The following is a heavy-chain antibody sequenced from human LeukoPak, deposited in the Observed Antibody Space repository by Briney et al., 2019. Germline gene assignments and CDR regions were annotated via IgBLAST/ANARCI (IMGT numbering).Heavy chain of an antibody. CDR3: EKDLGGSGDYRPY. CDR2: ISGGGGST. V-gene: IGHV3-23*01. Sequence: GGSLRLSCAASGFTFTSYSMNWVRQAPGKGLEWVSTISGGGGSTYYADSVKGRFTISRDNSKNTLYLQMNSLSAEDTAVYYCEKDLGGSGDYRPYWGQGSVVTVSS. J-gene: IGHJ4*02. CDR1: GFTFTSYS. D-gene: IGHD2-21*02.